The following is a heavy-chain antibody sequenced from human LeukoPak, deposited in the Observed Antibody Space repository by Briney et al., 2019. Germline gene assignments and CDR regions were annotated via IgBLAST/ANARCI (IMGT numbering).Heavy chain of an antibody. CDR2: ISAYNGNT. CDR3: ARARSLLRFLEWPDY. D-gene: IGHD3-3*01. CDR1: GYTFTSYG. V-gene: IGHV1-18*01. J-gene: IGHJ4*02. Sequence: EASVNVSCKASGYTFTSYGISGVRQAPGQGLEWMGWISAYNGNTNYAQKLQGRVTMTTDTSTSTAYMELRSVRSDDTAVYYRARARSLLRFLEWPDYWGQGTLVTVSS.